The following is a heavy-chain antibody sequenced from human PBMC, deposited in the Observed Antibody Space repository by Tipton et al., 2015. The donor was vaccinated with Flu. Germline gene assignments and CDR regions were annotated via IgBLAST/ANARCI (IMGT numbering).Heavy chain of an antibody. J-gene: IGHJ3*01. CDR2: ISHSGST. CDR3: ARDLRGYSGYTGGDAFDV. V-gene: IGHV4-4*07. D-gene: IGHD5-12*01. Sequence: TLSLTCTVSGDSISSYYWSWLRQPAGKGLEWIGRISHSGSTNYNVSLNGRVIMSVDPSKGQLSLRLSSATAADTAKYYCARDLRGYSGYTGGDAFDVWGQGTVVTVSS. CDR1: GDSISSYY.